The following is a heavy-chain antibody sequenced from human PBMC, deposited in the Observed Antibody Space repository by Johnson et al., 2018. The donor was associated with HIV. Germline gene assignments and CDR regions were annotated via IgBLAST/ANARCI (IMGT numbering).Heavy chain of an antibody. D-gene: IGHD6-13*01. V-gene: IGHV3-7*01. Sequence: VQLVESGGGVVQPGGSLRLSCASSGFTFSSNAMHWVRQAPGKGLEWVANIKQDGSEKYYVDSVKGRFTISRDNTKNSLYLQMNSLRAEDTAVYYCAREGPYSSRWGAFDIWGQGTMVTVSS. CDR3: AREGPYSSRWGAFDI. CDR2: IKQDGSEK. CDR1: GFTFSSNA. J-gene: IGHJ3*02.